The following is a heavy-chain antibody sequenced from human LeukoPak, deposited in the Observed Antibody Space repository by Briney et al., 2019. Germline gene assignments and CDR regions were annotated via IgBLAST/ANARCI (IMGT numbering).Heavy chain of an antibody. V-gene: IGHV3-11*01. Sequence: GRSLRLSCAASGFTFSDYYMSWIRQAPGKGLEWVSYISSSGSTISYADSVKGRFTISRDNAKNSLYLQMNSLRAEDTAVYYCAREGHSGPWDYWGQGTLVTVSS. CDR1: GFTFSDYY. J-gene: IGHJ4*02. CDR3: AREGHSGPWDY. CDR2: ISSSGSTI.